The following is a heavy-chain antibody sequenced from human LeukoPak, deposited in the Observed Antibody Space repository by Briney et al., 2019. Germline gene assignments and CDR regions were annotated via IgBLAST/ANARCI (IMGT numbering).Heavy chain of an antibody. J-gene: IGHJ4*02. Sequence: PSETLSLTCAVYGGSFSGYYWSWIRQPPGKGLEWIGEINHSGSTNYNPSLKSRVTISVDKSKNQFSLKLSSVTAAGTAVYYCASRETLNYYDSSGYYYGFGYWGQGTLVTVSS. V-gene: IGHV4-34*01. D-gene: IGHD3-22*01. CDR2: INHSGST. CDR3: ASRETLNYYDSSGYYYGFGY. CDR1: GGSFSGYY.